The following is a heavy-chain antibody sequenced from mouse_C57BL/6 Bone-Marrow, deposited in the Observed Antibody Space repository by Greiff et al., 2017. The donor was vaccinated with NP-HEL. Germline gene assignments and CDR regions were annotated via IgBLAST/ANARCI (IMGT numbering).Heavy chain of an antibody. D-gene: IGHD4-1*02. CDR3: AKTCQLGRGFAY. V-gene: IGHV2-5*01. CDR2: LWRGGST. Sequence: VQLQQSGPGLVQPSQSLSITCTVSGFSLTSYGVHWVRQSIGKGLEWLGVLWRGGSTDYNAAFLSRLSITKDNYKSQVFFKMNSLQSDDTAIYYCAKTCQLGRGFAYWGQGTLVTVSA. J-gene: IGHJ3*01. CDR1: GFSLTSYG.